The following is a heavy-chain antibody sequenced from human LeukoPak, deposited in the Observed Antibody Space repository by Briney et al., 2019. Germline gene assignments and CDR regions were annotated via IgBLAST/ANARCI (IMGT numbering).Heavy chain of an antibody. CDR3: ARESYCSNGVCSPGNFDF. CDR2: IKHRGST. CDR1: GGSFSGYY. D-gene: IGHD2-8*01. V-gene: IGHV4-34*01. Sequence: SETLSLTCGVNGGSFSGYYWSWIRQSPGKGLEWIGEIKHRGSTSYNPSLQSRVIISVDTSKNHFSLKLTSLTAADTAVYYCARESYCSNGVCSPGNFDFWGQGTLVTVSS. J-gene: IGHJ4*02.